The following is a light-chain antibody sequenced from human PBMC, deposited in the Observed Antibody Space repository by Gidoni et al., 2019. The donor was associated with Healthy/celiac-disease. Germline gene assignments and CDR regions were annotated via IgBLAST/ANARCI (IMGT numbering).Light chain of an antibody. V-gene: IGLV2-14*03. J-gene: IGLJ3*02. Sequence: QSALTQPASVSGSPGQSITISCTGTSSDVGGYNYVSWYQQHPGKAPKLMIYDVSNRPSGVSNRFSGSKSGNTASLTISGLQAEDEADYYCSSYTSSQGVFGGGTKLTVI. CDR1: SSDVGGYNY. CDR2: DVS. CDR3: SSYTSSQGV.